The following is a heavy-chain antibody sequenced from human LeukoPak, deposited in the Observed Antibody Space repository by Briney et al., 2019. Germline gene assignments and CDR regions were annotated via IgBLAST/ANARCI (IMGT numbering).Heavy chain of an antibody. CDR3: ARESCSSWFDY. V-gene: IGHV3-11*01. CDR1: GFTFSDYY. Sequence: GGSLRLSCAASGFTFSDYYMSWIRQAPGKGLEWVSYISHTGTMYYADSVKGRFTISRDNAKKSLYLQMNSLGAEDTAVYYCARESCSSWFDYWGQGTLVTVSS. J-gene: IGHJ4*02. CDR2: ISHTGTM. D-gene: IGHD6-13*01.